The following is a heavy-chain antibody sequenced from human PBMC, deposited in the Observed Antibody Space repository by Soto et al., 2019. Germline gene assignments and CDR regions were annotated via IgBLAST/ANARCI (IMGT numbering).Heavy chain of an antibody. Sequence: SETLSLTCTVSGGSISSGGYYWSWIRQHPGKGLEWIGYIYYSGGTYYNPSLKSRVTISVDTSKNQFSLKLSSVTAADTAVYYCARARSSMVRGVDWFDPWGQGTLVTVSS. D-gene: IGHD3-10*01. CDR3: ARARSSMVRGVDWFDP. V-gene: IGHV4-31*03. CDR1: GGSISSGGYY. CDR2: IYYSGGT. J-gene: IGHJ5*02.